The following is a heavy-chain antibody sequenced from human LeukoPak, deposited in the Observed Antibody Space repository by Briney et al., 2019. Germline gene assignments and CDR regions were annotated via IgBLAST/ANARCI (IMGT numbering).Heavy chain of an antibody. CDR2: ISSSSSTI. J-gene: IGHJ4*02. V-gene: IGHV3-48*01. Sequence: GGSLRLSCAASGFTFSSYSMNWVRQAPGKGLEWVSYISSSSSTIYYADSVKGRFTISRDNAKNSLYLQMNSLRAEDTAVYYCAIDRVRAGFDYWGQGTLVTVSS. D-gene: IGHD3-3*01. CDR1: GFTFSSYS. CDR3: AIDRVRAGFDY.